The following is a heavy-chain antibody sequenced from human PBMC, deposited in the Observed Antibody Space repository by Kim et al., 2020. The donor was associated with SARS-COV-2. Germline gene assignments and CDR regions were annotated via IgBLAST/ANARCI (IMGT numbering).Heavy chain of an antibody. CDR3: ASHFALTSQRESFDY. V-gene: IGHV3-7*01. CDR2: IKQDGSEK. Sequence: GGSLRLSCAASGFTFSRYWMSWVRQAPGKGLEWVANIKQDGSEKDYVDSVKGRFTISRDNAGNSLFLQMNSLRAEDTAVYYCASHFALTSQRESFDYWGQGTLVTVSS. CDR1: GFTFSRYW. J-gene: IGHJ4*02. D-gene: IGHD1-26*01.